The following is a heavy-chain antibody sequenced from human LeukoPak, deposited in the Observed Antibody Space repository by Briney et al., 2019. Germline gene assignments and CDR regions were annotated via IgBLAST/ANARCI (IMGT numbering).Heavy chain of an antibody. J-gene: IGHJ6*02. D-gene: IGHD2-2*01. V-gene: IGHV4-39*02. CDR3: ARDPLFRYCSSTSCHSYYYYGMDV. CDR1: GGSISSSSYY. CDR2: IYYSGST. Sequence: SETLSLTCTVSGGSISSSSYYWGWIRQPPGKGLEWIGSIYYSGSTYYNPSLKSRVTISVDTSKNQFSLKLSSVTAADTAVYYCARDPLFRYCSSTSCHSYYYYGMDVWGQGTTVTVSS.